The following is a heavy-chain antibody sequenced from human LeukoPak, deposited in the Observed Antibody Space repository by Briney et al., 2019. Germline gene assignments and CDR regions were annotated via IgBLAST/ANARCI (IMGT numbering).Heavy chain of an antibody. CDR1: GFTFSSYG. V-gene: IGHV3-30*18. D-gene: IGHD6-19*01. CDR3: AKDFQYSSGWYPTYYYYGMDV. J-gene: IGHJ6*02. CDR2: ISYDGSNK. Sequence: GGSLRLSCAASGFTFSSYGMHWVRQAPGKGLEWVAVISYDGSNKYYADSAKGRFTISRDNSKNTLYLQMNSLRAEDTAVYYCAKDFQYSSGWYPTYYYYGMDVWGQGTTVTVSS.